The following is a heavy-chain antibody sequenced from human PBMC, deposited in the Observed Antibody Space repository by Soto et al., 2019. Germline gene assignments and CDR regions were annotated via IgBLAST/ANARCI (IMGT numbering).Heavy chain of an antibody. CDR3: AREPGGSYSKYNWFDP. D-gene: IGHD1-26*01. V-gene: IGHV3-11*01. CDR1: GFTFSAYY. J-gene: IGHJ5*02. CDR2: ISSSGSTI. Sequence: GGSLRLSCAASGFTFSAYYMSWIRQAPGKGLEWVSYISSSGSTIYYADSVKGRFTISRDNAKNSLYLQMNSLRAEDTAVYYCAREPGGSYSKYNWFDPWGQGTLVTVSS.